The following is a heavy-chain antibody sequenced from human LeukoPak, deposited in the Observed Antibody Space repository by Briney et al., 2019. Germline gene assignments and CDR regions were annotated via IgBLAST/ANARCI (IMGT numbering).Heavy chain of an antibody. Sequence: GGSLRLSCAASGFTFSSYWMSWVRQAPGKGLEWVANIKQDGSEKFYVDSVRGRFTISRDNAKNSLYLQMNSLRAEDTAIYYCSRSSIAVAWNWGQGTLVTVSS. CDR2: IKQDGSEK. CDR3: SRSSIAVAWN. CDR1: GFTFSSYW. J-gene: IGHJ4*02. D-gene: IGHD6-19*01. V-gene: IGHV3-7*01.